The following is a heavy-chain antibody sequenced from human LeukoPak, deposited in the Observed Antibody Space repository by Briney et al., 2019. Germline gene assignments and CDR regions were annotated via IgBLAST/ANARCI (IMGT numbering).Heavy chain of an antibody. CDR2: IIPIFGTA. D-gene: IGHD4/OR15-4a*01. CDR3: ASPHGASYYYFDY. J-gene: IGHJ4*02. V-gene: IGHV1-69*01. Sequence: GASVKVSCTASGGTFSSYAISWVRQAPGQGLEWMGGIIPIFGTANYAQKFQGRVTITADESTSTAYMELSSLRSEDTAVYYCASPHGASYYYFDYWGQGTLVTVSS. CDR1: GGTFSSYA.